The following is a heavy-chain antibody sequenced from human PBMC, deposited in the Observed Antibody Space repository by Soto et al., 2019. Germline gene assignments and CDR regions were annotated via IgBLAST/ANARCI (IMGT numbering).Heavy chain of an antibody. CDR1: GFTFSSYA. Sequence: GGSLRLSCAASGFTFSSYAMRWVRQAPGKGLEWVAVISYDGSNKYYADSVKGRFTISRDNSKNTLYLQMNSLRAEDTAVYYCARSADYGGNSNYYYYGMDVWGQGTTVTVSS. D-gene: IGHD4-17*01. J-gene: IGHJ6*02. V-gene: IGHV3-30-3*01. CDR2: ISYDGSNK. CDR3: ARSADYGGNSNYYYYGMDV.